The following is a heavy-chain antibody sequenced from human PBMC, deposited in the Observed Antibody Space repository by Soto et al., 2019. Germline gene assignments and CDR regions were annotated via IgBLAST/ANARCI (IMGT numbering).Heavy chain of an antibody. V-gene: IGHV3-23*01. CDR3: VKEPDV. Sequence: EVPLLESGGGLVQPGGSLRVSCEASGFIFSTYSMTWVRQAPGKGLEWVAAISPSGDSTYYADSVKGRLTISRDNSKHTVFLQMNSLSADDTALYYCVKEPDVWGQGISVTVSS. CDR2: ISPSGDST. J-gene: IGHJ6*02. CDR1: GFIFSTYS.